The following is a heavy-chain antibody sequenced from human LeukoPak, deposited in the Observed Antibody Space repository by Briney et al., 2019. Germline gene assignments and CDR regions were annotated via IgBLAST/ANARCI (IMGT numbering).Heavy chain of an antibody. CDR2: ISGSGGST. Sequence: GGSLRLSCAASGFTFSSYAMSWVRQAPGKGLEWVSAISGSGGSTYYADSVKGRFTISRDNSKNTLYLQMSSLRSEDTAVYYCARDLTMVRGDNWFDPWGQGTLVTVSS. CDR1: GFTFSSYA. CDR3: ARDLTMVRGDNWFDP. V-gene: IGHV3-23*01. D-gene: IGHD3-10*01. J-gene: IGHJ5*02.